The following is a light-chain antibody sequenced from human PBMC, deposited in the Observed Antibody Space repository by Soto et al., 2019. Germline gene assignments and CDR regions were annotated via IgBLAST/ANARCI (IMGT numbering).Light chain of an antibody. J-gene: IGLJ2*01. V-gene: IGLV1-47*02. CDR3: AAWDDSLSAV. CDR1: SSNIGSNY. CDR2: SNN. Sequence: QSVLTQPPSASGTPGQRVTISCSGSSSNIGSNYVYWYQQLPGTAPKLLIYSNNQRPSGVPDRFSGSKSGTSASLAISGLRSEDAADYYCAAWDDSLSAVFGGGTKLTVL.